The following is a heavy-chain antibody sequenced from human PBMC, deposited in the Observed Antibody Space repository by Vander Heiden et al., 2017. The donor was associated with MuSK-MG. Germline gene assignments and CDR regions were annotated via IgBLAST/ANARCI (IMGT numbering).Heavy chain of an antibody. CDR3: ARGFQQQLDY. V-gene: IGHV4-34*01. D-gene: IGHD6-13*01. Sequence: QVQLQQWGARLFRPSETLSLTCAVYGGSLSVSYWSWIRKPPGKGLEWIGEINHSGSTNYNPSLKSRVTISVDTSKNQFSLKLSSVTAADTAVYYCARGFQQQLDYWGQGTLVTVSS. J-gene: IGHJ4*02. CDR2: INHSGST. CDR1: GGSLSVSY.